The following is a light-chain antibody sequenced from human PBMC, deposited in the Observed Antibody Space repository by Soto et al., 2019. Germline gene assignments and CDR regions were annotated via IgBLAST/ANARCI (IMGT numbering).Light chain of an antibody. CDR2: GAS. CDR3: QQYNNWPQIT. CDR1: QSVSNN. J-gene: IGKJ5*01. Sequence: EIVMTQSPATLSVSPWDRATLSYRASQSVSNNLAWYQQKPGQAPRLLTYGASTRATGIPARFSGSGSETEFTLTISRLEPEDFAVYFCQQYNNWPQITFGQGTRLEIK. V-gene: IGKV3-15*01.